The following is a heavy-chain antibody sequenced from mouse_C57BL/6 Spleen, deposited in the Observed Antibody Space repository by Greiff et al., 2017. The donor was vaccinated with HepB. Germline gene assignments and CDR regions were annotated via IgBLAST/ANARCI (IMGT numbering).Heavy chain of an antibody. CDR1: GYSITSGYY. J-gene: IGHJ2*01. Sequence: EVKLMESGPGLVKPSQSLSLTCSVTGYSITSGYYWNWIRQFPGNKREWMGYISYDGSNNYNPSLKNRISITRDTSKNQFFLKLNSVTTEDTATYYCARDTTVVEYYFDYWGQGTTLTVSS. D-gene: IGHD1-1*01. V-gene: IGHV3-6*01. CDR2: ISYDGSN. CDR3: ARDTTVVEYYFDY.